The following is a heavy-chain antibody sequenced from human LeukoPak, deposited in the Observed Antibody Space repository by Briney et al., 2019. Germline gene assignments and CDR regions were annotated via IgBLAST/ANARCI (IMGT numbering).Heavy chain of an antibody. Sequence: PGGSLRLSCAASGFTFSSYGMHWVRQAPGKGLEWVAVISYDGSNKYYADSVKGRFTISRDNSKNTLYLQMNSLRAEDTAVYYCAKLGGANDYSDYWGQGTLVTVSS. D-gene: IGHD4-11*01. J-gene: IGHJ4*02. CDR1: GFTFSSYG. CDR3: AKLGGANDYSDY. CDR2: ISYDGSNK. V-gene: IGHV3-30*18.